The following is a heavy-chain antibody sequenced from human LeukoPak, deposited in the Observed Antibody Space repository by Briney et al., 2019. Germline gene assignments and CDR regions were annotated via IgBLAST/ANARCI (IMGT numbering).Heavy chain of an antibody. CDR1: GFTFSIYA. Sequence: GTSLRLSCAASGFTFSIYAIQWVRQAPGKGLEWVAVISYDGSNKYYADSVKGRFTISRDNAKNSLDLQMSSLRPEDTALYYCVKDKHRDGYTYGVYDSWGQGTLITVSS. CDR3: VKDKHRDGYTYGVYDS. CDR2: ISYDGSNK. J-gene: IGHJ5*01. D-gene: IGHD5-18*01. V-gene: IGHV3-30-3*01.